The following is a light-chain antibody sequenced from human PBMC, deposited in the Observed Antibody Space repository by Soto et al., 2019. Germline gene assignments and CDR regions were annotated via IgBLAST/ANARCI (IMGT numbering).Light chain of an antibody. J-gene: IGKJ4*01. CDR1: QSVNSY. Sequence: EIVLTQSPATLSLYPGERATLSCRASQSVNSYLAWYQQKPGQGPRLLIYDASNRATGIPARFSGSGSGTDFTLTISSLEPEDFAVYYCQQRSNWPALTFGGGTKVEIK. CDR2: DAS. CDR3: QQRSNWPALT. V-gene: IGKV3-11*01.